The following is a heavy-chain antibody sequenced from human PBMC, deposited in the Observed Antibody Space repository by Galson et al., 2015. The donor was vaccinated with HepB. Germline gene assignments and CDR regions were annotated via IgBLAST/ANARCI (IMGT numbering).Heavy chain of an antibody. Sequence: SLRLSCAASGFTFSSYWMSWVRQAPGKGLEWVANIKQDGSEQYYVDSVKGRLTISRDNAKNSLYLQMNSLRAEDTAVYYCARGLRNRWFDPWGQGTLVTVSS. CDR1: GFTFSSYW. J-gene: IGHJ5*02. D-gene: IGHD4-17*01. CDR2: IKQDGSEQ. CDR3: ARGLRNRWFDP. V-gene: IGHV3-7*01.